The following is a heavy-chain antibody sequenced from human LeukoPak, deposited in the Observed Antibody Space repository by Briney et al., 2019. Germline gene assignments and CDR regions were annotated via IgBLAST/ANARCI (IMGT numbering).Heavy chain of an antibody. CDR1: GGSINSGGYY. CDR2: IYYSGST. D-gene: IGHD6-13*01. CDR3: ARGLAAAVAY. V-gene: IGHV4-31*03. Sequence: SETLSLTCTVSGGSINSGGYYWSWIRQHPGKGLEWIGYIYYSGSTSYNPSLKSRIAISLDTSQNQFSLKLSSVTAADTAVYYCARGLAAAVAYWGQGTLVTVSS. J-gene: IGHJ4*02.